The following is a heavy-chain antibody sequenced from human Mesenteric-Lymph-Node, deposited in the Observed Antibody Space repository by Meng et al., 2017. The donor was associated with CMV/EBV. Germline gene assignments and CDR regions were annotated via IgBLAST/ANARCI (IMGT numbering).Heavy chain of an antibody. J-gene: IGHJ4*02. CDR2: IYHSGST. V-gene: IGHV4-4*02. Sequence: ISSSNWWSWVRRPPGKGLEWIGEIYHSGSTNYNPSLKSRVTISVDKSKNQFSLKLSSVTAADTAVYYCASTATLGYCSSTSCYSFDYWGQGTLVTVSS. D-gene: IGHD2-2*01. CDR1: ISSSNW. CDR3: ASTATLGYCSSTSCYSFDY.